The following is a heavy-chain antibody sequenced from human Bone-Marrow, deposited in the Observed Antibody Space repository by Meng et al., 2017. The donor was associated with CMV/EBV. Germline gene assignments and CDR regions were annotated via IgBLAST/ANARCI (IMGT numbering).Heavy chain of an antibody. CDR3: TTDPAYLLHI. CDR2: IKSKTDGGTT. J-gene: IGHJ3*02. V-gene: IGHV3-15*01. Sequence: GESLKISCAASGFTFSNAWMSWVRQAPGKGLEWVGRIKSKTDGGTTDYAAPVKGRFTISRDDSKNTLYLQMNSLKTEDTAVYYCTTDPAYLLHIWGQRTMVTVSS. CDR1: GFTFSNAW. D-gene: IGHD2-21*01.